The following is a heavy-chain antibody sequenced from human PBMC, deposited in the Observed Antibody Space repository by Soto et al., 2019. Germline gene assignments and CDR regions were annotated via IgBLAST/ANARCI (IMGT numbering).Heavy chain of an antibody. CDR3: ARDPSGWHDAFEI. CDR1: GFTFSSYG. V-gene: IGHV3-48*01. Sequence: PGGPLRLSCAASGFTFSSYGMNWVRQAPGKGLEWVSYIRSNRSKIYYTDSVKGGFTISTDNSKNTMYLQMKTLRAENKAMYKSARDPSGWHDAFEIWGQGTMVTVSS. CDR2: IRSNRSKI. D-gene: IGHD6-19*01. J-gene: IGHJ3*02.